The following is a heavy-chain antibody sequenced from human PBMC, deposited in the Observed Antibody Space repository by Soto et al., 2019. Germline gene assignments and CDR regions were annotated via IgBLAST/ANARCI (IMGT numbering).Heavy chain of an antibody. D-gene: IGHD3-22*01. V-gene: IGHV4-34*01. CDR1: GGSFSGYY. J-gene: IGHJ4*02. CDR2: INQSGST. CDR3: ARGRYDSSGYYWAY. Sequence: PSETLSLTCPVYGGSFSGYYWSWIRQPPGKGLEWIGEINQSGSTNYNPSLKSRVTISVDTSKNQFSLKLSSVTAADTAVYYCARGRYDSSGYYWAYWGQGTLVTVSS.